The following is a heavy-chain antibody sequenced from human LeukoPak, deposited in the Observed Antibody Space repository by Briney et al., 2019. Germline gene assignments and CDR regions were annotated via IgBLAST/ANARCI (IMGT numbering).Heavy chain of an antibody. CDR1: GFTFSIYA. V-gene: IGHV3-23*01. CDR3: VKDLYKGDSASWFFFHY. Sequence: GGSLRLSCAASGFTFSIYAMSWVRQAPGKGLEWVSGPSGSGHSTYYADSVKGRFTISRDTSKNTLYLQMSSLRAEDTAMYHCVKDLYKGDSASWFFFHYWGQGTLVTDSS. D-gene: IGHD6-13*01. CDR2: PSGSGHST. J-gene: IGHJ4*02.